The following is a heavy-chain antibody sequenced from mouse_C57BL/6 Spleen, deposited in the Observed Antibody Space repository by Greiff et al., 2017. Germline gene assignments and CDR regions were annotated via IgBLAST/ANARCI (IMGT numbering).Heavy chain of an antibody. D-gene: IGHD2-1*01. CDR2: IHPNSGST. Sequence: VKLQQPGAELVKPGASVKLSCKASGYTFTSYWMHWVKQRPGQGLEWIGMIHPNSGSTNYNEKFKSKATLTVDKSSSTAYMQLSSLTSEDSAVYYCARYYGNYGAMDYWGQGTSVTVSS. V-gene: IGHV1-64*01. CDR1: GYTFTSYW. J-gene: IGHJ4*01. CDR3: ARYYGNYGAMDY.